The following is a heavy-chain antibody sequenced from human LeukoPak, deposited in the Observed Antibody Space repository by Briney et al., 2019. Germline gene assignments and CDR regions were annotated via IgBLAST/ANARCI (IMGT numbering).Heavy chain of an antibody. CDR2: ISGSGGST. D-gene: IGHD3-3*01. V-gene: IGHV3-23*01. CDR3: AKDSYYDFWSGYFDY. CDR1: GFTFSSYA. Sequence: GGSLRLSCAASGFTFSSYAMSWVHQAPGKGLEWVSAISGSGGSTYYADSVKGRFTISRDNSKNTLYLQMNSLRAEDTAVYYCAKDSYYDFWSGYFDYWGQGTLVTVSS. J-gene: IGHJ4*02.